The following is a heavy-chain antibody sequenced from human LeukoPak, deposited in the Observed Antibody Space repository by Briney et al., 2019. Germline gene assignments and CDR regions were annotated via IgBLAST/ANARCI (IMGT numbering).Heavy chain of an antibody. J-gene: IGHJ4*02. CDR2: IYYSGST. CDR1: GGSISSSSYY. Sequence: PSETLSLTCTVSGGSISSSSYYWGWIRQPPGKGLEWIGSIYYSGSTYYNPSLKSRVTISVDTSKNQFSLKLSSVTAADTAVYYCASHNPASTPYDFWSGYYDYFDYWGQGTLVTVSS. CDR3: ASHNPASTPYDFWSGYYDYFDY. D-gene: IGHD3-3*01. V-gene: IGHV4-39*01.